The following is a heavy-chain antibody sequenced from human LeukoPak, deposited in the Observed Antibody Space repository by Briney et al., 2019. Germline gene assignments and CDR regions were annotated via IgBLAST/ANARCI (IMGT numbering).Heavy chain of an antibody. V-gene: IGHV3-48*03. CDR3: ARRATAVLALGAFGI. Sequence: GGSLRLSCAGSGFTFSAYEMNWVRQAPGKGLQWLSYISGSGDTIHYADSVKGRFTISRDNAKNSLSLQMNSLRAEDTAVYYCARRATAVLALGAFGIWGQGTVVTVSS. CDR2: ISGSGDTI. CDR1: GFTFSAYE. D-gene: IGHD6-19*01. J-gene: IGHJ3*02.